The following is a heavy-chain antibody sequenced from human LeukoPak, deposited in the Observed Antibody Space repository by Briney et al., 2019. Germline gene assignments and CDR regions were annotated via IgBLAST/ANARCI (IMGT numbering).Heavy chain of an antibody. J-gene: IGHJ4*02. D-gene: IGHD6-13*01. V-gene: IGHV4-59*08. Sequence: PSETLSLTCTVSGGSISSYYWSWIRQPPGKGLEWIGYIYYSGSTNYNPSLKSRVTISVDTSKNQFSLKLSSVTAADTAVYYCAGGEVAAGTFDYWGQGTLVTVSS. CDR3: AGGEVAAGTFDY. CDR1: GGSISSYY. CDR2: IYYSGST.